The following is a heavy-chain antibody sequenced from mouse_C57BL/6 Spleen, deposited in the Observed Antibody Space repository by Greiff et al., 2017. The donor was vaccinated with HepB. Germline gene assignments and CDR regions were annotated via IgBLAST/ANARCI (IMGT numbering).Heavy chain of an antibody. V-gene: IGHV5-16*01. CDR1: GFTFSDYY. CDR3: ARGGTYWYFDV. D-gene: IGHD1-1*02. CDR2: INYDGSST. Sequence: EVQLVESEGGLVQPGSSMKLSCTASGFTFSDYYMPWVRQVPEKGLEWVANINYDGSSTYYLDSLKSRFIISRDNAKNILYLQISSLKSEDTATYDLARGGTYWYFDVWGTGTTVTGSS. J-gene: IGHJ1*03.